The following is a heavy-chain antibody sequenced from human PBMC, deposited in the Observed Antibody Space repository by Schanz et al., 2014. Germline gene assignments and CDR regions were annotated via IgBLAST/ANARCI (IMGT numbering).Heavy chain of an antibody. D-gene: IGHD4-17*01. CDR2: VSSYDTTV. Sequence: EVQLLESGGGLVQPGGSLRLSCAASGFTFSSYAMSWVRQAPGKGLEWISYVSSYDTTVSYADSVKGRFTISRDNAKNALYLQMNSLRAEDTAVYYCVRDTDYHFDYWGQGTLVTVSS. CDR3: VRDTDYHFDY. V-gene: IGHV3-48*04. CDR1: GFTFSSYA. J-gene: IGHJ4*02.